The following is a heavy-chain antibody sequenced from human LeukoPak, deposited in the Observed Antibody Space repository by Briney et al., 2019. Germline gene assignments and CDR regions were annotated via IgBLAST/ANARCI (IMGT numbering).Heavy chain of an antibody. CDR3: ATSRGAWDALDI. V-gene: IGHV1-2*02. CDR1: GYTFTGHY. J-gene: IGHJ3*02. Sequence: ASVKVSCKASGYTFTGHYTHWVRQAPGQGLEWMGWINPISGGTNYAQKFQGRVTMTRDTSTSTVYMELSSLRSDDTAVYYCATSRGAWDALDIWGQGTMVTVSS. CDR2: INPISGGT. D-gene: IGHD3-16*01.